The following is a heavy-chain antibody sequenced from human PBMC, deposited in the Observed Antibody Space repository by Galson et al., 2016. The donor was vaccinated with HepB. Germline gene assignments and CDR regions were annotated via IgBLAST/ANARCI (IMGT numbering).Heavy chain of an antibody. CDR3: ARPPEGDRRYFDL. J-gene: IGHJ2*01. D-gene: IGHD3-16*01. V-gene: IGHV3-23*01. CDR1: GFTFSNYA. Sequence: SLRLSCAASGFTFSNYAMSWVRQAPGKGLEWVSVISSYTGATDYADSVKGRFTISRDNSKNTLFLQMNSLRAEDTAVYYCARPPEGDRRYFDLWGRGTLVTVSS. CDR2: ISSYTGAT.